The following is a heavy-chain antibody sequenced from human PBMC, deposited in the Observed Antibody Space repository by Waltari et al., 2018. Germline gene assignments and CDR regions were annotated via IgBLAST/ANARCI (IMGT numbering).Heavy chain of an antibody. CDR3: ARVTRGSSWTDYYYYMDV. CDR1: GFTFSSYS. D-gene: IGHD6-13*01. J-gene: IGHJ6*03. V-gene: IGHV3-21*01. Sequence: EVQLVESGGGLVKPGGSLRLSCAASGFTFSSYSMNWVRQAPGKGLEWVSSISSSSSYIYYADSVKGRFTISRDNAKNSLYLQMNSLRAEDTAVYYCARVTRGSSWTDYYYYMDVWGKGTTVTVSS. CDR2: ISSSSSYI.